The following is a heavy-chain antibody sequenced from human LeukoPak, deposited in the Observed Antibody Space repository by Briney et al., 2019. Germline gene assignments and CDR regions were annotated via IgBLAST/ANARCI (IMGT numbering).Heavy chain of an antibody. CDR1: GYTFTVYY. V-gene: IGHV1-2*02. CDR3: ARIGRLGAAY. J-gene: IGHJ4*02. CDR2: INPNSGGT. D-gene: IGHD2-15*01. Sequence: ASVKVSCKASGYTFTVYYMHWVRQAPGQGLEWMGWINPNSGGTNYAQKFQGRVTMTRDTSISTVYMELRRLRSDDTAVYYCARIGRLGAAYWGQGTLVTVSS.